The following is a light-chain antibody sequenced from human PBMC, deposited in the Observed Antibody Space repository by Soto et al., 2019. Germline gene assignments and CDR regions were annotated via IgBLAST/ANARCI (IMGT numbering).Light chain of an antibody. V-gene: IGLV2-14*01. CDR3: SSYTSSSTYV. CDR2: EVR. CDR1: SSDVGGYNY. J-gene: IGLJ1*01. Sequence: QSALTQPASVSGSPGQSITISCTGTSSDVGGYNYVSWYQQHPGKAPKLMIYEVRNRPSGVSNRFSCSKSGNTAYLTISGLQAEDEADYYCSSYTSSSTYVFGTGTKLTVL.